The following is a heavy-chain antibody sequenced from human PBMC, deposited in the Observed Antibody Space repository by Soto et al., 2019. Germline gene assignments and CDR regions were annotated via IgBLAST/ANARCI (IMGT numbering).Heavy chain of an antibody. V-gene: IGHV4-61*01. CDR2: IYYSGST. D-gene: IGHD3-9*01. J-gene: IGHJ4*01. Sequence: SETLSLTCTVSGGSVSSGSDYWSWIRQPPGKGLEWIGYIYYSGSTNYNPSLKSRVTISVDTSKNQFSLKLSSVTAADTAVYYCARDCPYYDILTGYSYYFDYWGQGTLVTVSS. CDR3: ARDCPYYDILTGYSYYFDY. CDR1: GGSVSSGSDY.